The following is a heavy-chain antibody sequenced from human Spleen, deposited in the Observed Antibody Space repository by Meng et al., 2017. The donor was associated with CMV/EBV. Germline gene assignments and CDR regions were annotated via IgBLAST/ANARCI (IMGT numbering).Heavy chain of an antibody. Sequence: GGSLRLSCAASGFTFSSYAMSWVRQAPGKGLEWVSAISGSGGSTYYADFVKGRFTISRDNAKNSLYLQMNSLRAEDTAVYYCARDRDYYDYVWGSYRYYFDYWGQGTLVTVSS. CDR2: ISGSGGST. V-gene: IGHV3-23*01. J-gene: IGHJ4*02. CDR1: GFTFSSYA. CDR3: ARDRDYYDYVWGSYRYYFDY. D-gene: IGHD3-16*02.